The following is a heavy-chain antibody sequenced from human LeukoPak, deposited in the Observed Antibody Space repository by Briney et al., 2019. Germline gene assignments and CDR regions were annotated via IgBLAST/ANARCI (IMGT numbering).Heavy chain of an antibody. Sequence: GGSLRLSCAASGFTFSSYGMHWVRQAPGKGLEWVAVISYDGSNKYYADSVKGRFTISRDNSKNTLYLQMNSLRAEDTAVYYSARALNTVTTEDYWGQGTLVTVSS. CDR3: ARALNTVTTEDY. V-gene: IGHV3-30*03. J-gene: IGHJ4*02. CDR2: ISYDGSNK. CDR1: GFTFSSYG. D-gene: IGHD4-17*01.